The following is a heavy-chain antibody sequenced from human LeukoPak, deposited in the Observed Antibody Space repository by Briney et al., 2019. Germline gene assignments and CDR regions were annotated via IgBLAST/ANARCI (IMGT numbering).Heavy chain of an antibody. Sequence: GGSLRLSCAASGFIFSSYTMNWVRQAPGKGLEWVSAISSSSYYIYYADSVKGRFTISRDNAKSSLYLQMNSLRAEDTAVYYCARGRDVDTAMGPNDYWGQGTLVTVSS. CDR3: ARGRDVDTAMGPNDY. J-gene: IGHJ4*02. CDR1: GFIFSSYT. D-gene: IGHD5-18*01. CDR2: ISSSSYYI. V-gene: IGHV3-21*01.